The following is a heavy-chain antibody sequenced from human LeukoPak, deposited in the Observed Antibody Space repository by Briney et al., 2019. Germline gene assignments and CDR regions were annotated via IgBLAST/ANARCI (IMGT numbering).Heavy chain of an antibody. V-gene: IGHV4-34*01. CDR3: ARYGYYAFDI. D-gene: IGHD3-22*01. J-gene: IGHJ3*02. Sequence: PSETLSLTCAVYGRSFSGYYWSWIRQPPGKGLEWIGEINHSGSTNYNPPLKSRVTISVDTSKNQFSLKLISVTAADTAVYYCARYGYYAFDIWGQGTMVTVSS. CDR1: GRSFSGYY. CDR2: INHSGST.